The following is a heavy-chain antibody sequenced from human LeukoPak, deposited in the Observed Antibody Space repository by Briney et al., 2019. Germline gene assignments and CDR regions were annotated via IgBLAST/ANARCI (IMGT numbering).Heavy chain of an antibody. D-gene: IGHD6-19*01. Sequence: PGGSLRLSCAASGFTFDDYGMSWVRQAPGKGLECVSGINWNGGSTGYADSVKGRFTISRDNAKNSLYLQMNSLRAEDTALYYCARDSSGYSSGWYIWDYWGQGNLVTVSS. J-gene: IGHJ4*02. CDR2: INWNGGST. CDR1: GFTFDDYG. V-gene: IGHV3-20*04. CDR3: ARDSSGYSSGWYIWDY.